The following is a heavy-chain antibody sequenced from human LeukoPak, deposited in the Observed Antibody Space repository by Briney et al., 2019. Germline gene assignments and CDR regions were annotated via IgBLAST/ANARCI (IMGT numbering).Heavy chain of an antibody. Sequence: PSETLSLTCAVYGGSFSGYYWSWIRQPPGKGLEWIGEINHSGSTNYNPSLKSRVTISVDTSKNQFSLKLSSVTAADTAVYYCARAHYYDSSGPRGYFDYWGQGTLVTVSS. V-gene: IGHV4-34*01. CDR1: GGSFSGYY. J-gene: IGHJ4*02. D-gene: IGHD3-22*01. CDR3: ARAHYYDSSGPRGYFDY. CDR2: INHSGST.